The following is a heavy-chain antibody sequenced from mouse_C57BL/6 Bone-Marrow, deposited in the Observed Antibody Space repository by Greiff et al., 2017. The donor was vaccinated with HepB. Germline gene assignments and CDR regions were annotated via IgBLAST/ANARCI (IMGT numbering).Heavy chain of an antibody. D-gene: IGHD5-5*01. CDR1: GYSITSGYY. CDR2: ISYDGSN. Sequence: ESGPGLVKPSQSLSLTCSVTGYSITSGYYWNWIRQFPGNKLEWMGYISYDGSNNYNPSLKNRISITRDTSKNQFFLKLNSVTTEDTATYYCARETTDYFDYWGQGTTLTVSS. CDR3: ARETTDYFDY. V-gene: IGHV3-6*01. J-gene: IGHJ2*01.